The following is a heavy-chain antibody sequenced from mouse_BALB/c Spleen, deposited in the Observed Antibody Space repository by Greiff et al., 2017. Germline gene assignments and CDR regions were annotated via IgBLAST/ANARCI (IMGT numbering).Heavy chain of an antibody. J-gene: IGHJ2*01. CDR1: GYAFTNYL. D-gene: IGHD1-1*01. Sequence: QVQLQQSGAELVRPGTSVKVSCKASGYAFTNYLIEWVKQRPGQGLEWIGVINPGSGGTNYNEKFKGKATLTADKSSSTAYMQLSSLTSDDSAVYFCAVITTVVRGYYFDYWGQGTTLTVSS. CDR2: INPGSGGT. V-gene: IGHV1-54*01. CDR3: AVITTVVRGYYFDY.